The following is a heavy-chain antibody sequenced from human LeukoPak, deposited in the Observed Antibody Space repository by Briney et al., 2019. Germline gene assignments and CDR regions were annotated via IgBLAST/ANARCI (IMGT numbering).Heavy chain of an antibody. CDR1: GGTFSSYA. Sequence: SVKVSCKASGGTFSSYAISWVRQAPGQGLEWMGGIIPIFGTANYAQKFQGRVTITRNTSISTAYMELSSLRSEDTAVYYCARAPIAAAVTFDYWGQGTLVTVSS. J-gene: IGHJ4*02. D-gene: IGHD6-13*01. CDR2: IIPIFGTA. V-gene: IGHV1-69*05. CDR3: ARAPIAAAVTFDY.